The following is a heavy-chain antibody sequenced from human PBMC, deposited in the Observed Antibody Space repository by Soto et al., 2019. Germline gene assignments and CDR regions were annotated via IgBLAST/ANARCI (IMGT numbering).Heavy chain of an antibody. V-gene: IGHV3-30*03. J-gene: IGHJ4*02. D-gene: IGHD6-13*01. CDR3: AVPYSGDY. CDR1: GFTFSSYG. Sequence: QVQLVESGGGVVQPGRSLRLSCAASGFTFSSYGMHWVRQAPGKGLEWVAVISYDGSNKYYADSVKGRFTISRDNSKNTLYLQMNSLRAEDTAVYYCAVPYSGDYWGQGTLVTVSS. CDR2: ISYDGSNK.